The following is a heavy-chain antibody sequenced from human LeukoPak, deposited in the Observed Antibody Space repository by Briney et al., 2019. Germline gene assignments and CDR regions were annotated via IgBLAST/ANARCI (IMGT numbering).Heavy chain of an antibody. CDR3: ARGGSSSWYPVKGY. J-gene: IGHJ4*02. D-gene: IGHD6-13*01. CDR1: GFTFSTYA. Sequence: PGGSLRLSCTASGFTFSTYAMHWVRQAPGKGLEWVGLLSPDVDNNYYPDSVKGRFTISRDNSRNTLHLQMNSLRVEDTAVYYCARGGSSSWYPVKGYWGQGTLVTVSS. CDR2: LSPDVDNN. V-gene: IGHV3-30-3*01.